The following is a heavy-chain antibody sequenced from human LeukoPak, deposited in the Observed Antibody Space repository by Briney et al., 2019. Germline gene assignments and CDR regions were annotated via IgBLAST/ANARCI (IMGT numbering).Heavy chain of an antibody. D-gene: IGHD6-19*01. CDR1: GFTFSSYE. J-gene: IGHJ4*02. CDR3: ARDSSGWYWS. V-gene: IGHV3-48*03. Sequence: GGSLRLSCAASGFTFSSYEMNWDRQAPGKGLEWVSYISNSGSTIFYADSVKGRFTISRDNAKNSLYLQMNSLRAEDTGVYYCARDSSGWYWSWGQGTLVTVSS. CDR2: ISNSGSTI.